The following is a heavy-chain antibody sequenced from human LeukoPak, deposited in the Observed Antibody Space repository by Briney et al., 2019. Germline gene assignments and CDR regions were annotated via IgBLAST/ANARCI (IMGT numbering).Heavy chain of an antibody. CDR2: VNQNGSET. J-gene: IGHJ5*02. D-gene: IGHD3-22*01. CDR3: ARKKYYYDTSTYGWFDP. V-gene: IGHV3-7*01. Sequence: GGSLRLSCAASGFTFSTYWMTWVRQAPGKGLEWVANVNQNGSETYYVDSVKGRFTISRDNAKNSLYLQMNSLRVEDTAVYYCARKKYYYDTSTYGWFDPWGQGISVTVSS. CDR1: GFTFSTYW.